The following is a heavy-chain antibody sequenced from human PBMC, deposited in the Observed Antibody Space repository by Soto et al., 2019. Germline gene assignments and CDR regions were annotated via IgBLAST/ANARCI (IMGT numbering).Heavy chain of an antibody. V-gene: IGHV3-30*18. D-gene: IGHD6-13*01. CDR2: VSYDGNHK. CDR1: GFTFRSFG. J-gene: IGHJ6*02. CDR3: AKDVGQQLVLNYGMDV. Sequence: QVPLVESGGGVIQPGTSLSLSCGSSGFTFRSFGMYWVRQAPGKGLAWVAVVSYDGNHKYYADSVKGRFTVSRDNAKNMLYLQMNSLRGEDTAVYYCAKDVGQQLVLNYGMDVWGQGTTVTVSS.